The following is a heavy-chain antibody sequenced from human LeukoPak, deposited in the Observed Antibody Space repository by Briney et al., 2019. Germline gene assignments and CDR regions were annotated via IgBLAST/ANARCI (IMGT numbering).Heavy chain of an antibody. CDR1: GFTFSSYA. J-gene: IGHJ4*02. V-gene: IGHV3-30-3*01. D-gene: IGHD3-10*01. CDR2: ISYDGSNK. Sequence: PGRSLRLSCAASGFTFSSYAMHWVRQAPGKGLEWVAVISYDGSNKYYADSVKGRFTISRDNSKNTLYLQMNSLRAEDTAVYYCARELGYYYGSGSYYNLDYWGQGTLVTVSS. CDR3: ARELGYYYGSGSYYNLDY.